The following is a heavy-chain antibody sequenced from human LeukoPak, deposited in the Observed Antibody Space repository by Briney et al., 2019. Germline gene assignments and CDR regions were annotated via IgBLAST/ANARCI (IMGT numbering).Heavy chain of an antibody. Sequence: SETLSLTCAVYGGSFSGYYWSWIRQPPGKGLEWIGEINHSGSTNYNPSLKSRVTISVDTSKNQFSLKLSSVTAADTAVYYCARAGGHYDSSGYYYFDYWAREPWSPSPQ. CDR1: GGSFSGYY. CDR3: ARAGGHYDSSGYYYFDY. J-gene: IGHJ4*02. CDR2: INHSGST. V-gene: IGHV4-34*01. D-gene: IGHD3-22*01.